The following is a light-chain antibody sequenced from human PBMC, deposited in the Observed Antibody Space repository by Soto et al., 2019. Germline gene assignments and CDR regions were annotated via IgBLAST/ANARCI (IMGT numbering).Light chain of an antibody. J-gene: IGKJ5*01. CDR1: QSVSTG. V-gene: IGKV3-15*01. CDR2: GAS. CDR3: QQYHHWPPIT. Sequence: EILMTQSPAILSVSPGESATLSCRASQSVSTGLAWYQQKPGQAPRLLIYGASTRATDIPARFSGSGSGTEFTLTISSLQSEDFAVYYCQQYHHWPPITFGQGTRLEIK.